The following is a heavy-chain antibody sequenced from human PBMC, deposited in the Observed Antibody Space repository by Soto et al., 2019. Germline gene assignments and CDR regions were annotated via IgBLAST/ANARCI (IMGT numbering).Heavy chain of an antibody. V-gene: IGHV3-33*01. Sequence: GGSLRLSCAASGFTFSSYGMHWVRQAPGKGLEWVAVIWYDGSNKYYTDSVKGRFTISRDNSKNTLYLQMNSLRAEDTAVYYCAIVRLYYDRRGYYAYWGQGSLVTVSS. CDR3: AIVRLYYDRRGYYAY. CDR2: IWYDGSNK. J-gene: IGHJ4*02. CDR1: GFTFSSYG. D-gene: IGHD3-22*01.